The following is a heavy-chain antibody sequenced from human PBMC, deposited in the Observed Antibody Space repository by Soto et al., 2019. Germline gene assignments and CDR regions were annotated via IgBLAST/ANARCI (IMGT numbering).Heavy chain of an antibody. CDR3: ARVIGTTMIVAGWFDP. CDR1: GYTFTSYG. D-gene: IGHD3-22*01. Sequence: GASVKVSCKASGYTFTSYGISWVRQAPGQGLEWMGWISAYNGNTNYAQKLQGRVTMTTDTSTGTAYMELRSLRSDDTAVYYCARVIGTTMIVAGWFDPWGQGTLVTVSS. J-gene: IGHJ5*02. CDR2: ISAYNGNT. V-gene: IGHV1-18*01.